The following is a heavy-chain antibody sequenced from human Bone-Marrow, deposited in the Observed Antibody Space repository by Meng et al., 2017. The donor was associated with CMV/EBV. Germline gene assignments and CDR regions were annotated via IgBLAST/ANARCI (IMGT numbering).Heavy chain of an antibody. CDR1: GYTFTGYY. Sequence: QVQLVQSGXEVKKXXXSVKVSCXASGYTFTGYYMHWVRQAPGQGLEWMGWINPNSGGTNYAQKFQGRVTMTRDTSISTAYMELSRLRSDDTAVYYCAREYYYDSSGYPRWFDPLGQGTLVTVAS. D-gene: IGHD3-22*01. CDR3: AREYYYDSSGYPRWFDP. CDR2: INPNSGGT. V-gene: IGHV1-2*02. J-gene: IGHJ5*02.